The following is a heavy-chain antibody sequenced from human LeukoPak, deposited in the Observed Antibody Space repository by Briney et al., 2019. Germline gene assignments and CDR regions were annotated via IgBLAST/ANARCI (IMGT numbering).Heavy chain of an antibody. CDR2: ISAYNGDT. CDR1: GYSFNSYDTYG. CDR3: ARDRRDYYGSGSYIRNWFDP. V-gene: IGHV1-18*01. D-gene: IGHD3-10*01. J-gene: IGHJ5*02. Sequence: ASVKVSCKASGYSFNSYDTYGISWVRQAPGQGLEWMGWISAYNGDTEYAQKFQGRVTMTTDTSTSTAYMELRSLRSDDTAVYYCARDRRDYYGSGSYIRNWFDPWGQGTLVTVSS.